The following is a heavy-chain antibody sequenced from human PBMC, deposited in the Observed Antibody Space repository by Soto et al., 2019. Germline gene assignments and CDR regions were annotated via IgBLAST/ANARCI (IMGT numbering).Heavy chain of an antibody. V-gene: IGHV2-5*01. Sequence: QITLKESGPTLVKPTQTLTLTCTFSGFSFSTSGVGVGWIRQPPGKALEWLALIYWNDDKRYSPSLKSRLTITKDTSKNQVDLTMTNMDPVDTAXXXCXXXXXXXWFDPWGQGTLVTVSS. CDR1: GFSFSTSGVG. J-gene: IGHJ5*02. D-gene: IGHD2-21*01. CDR3: XXXXXXXWFDP. CDR2: IYWNDDK.